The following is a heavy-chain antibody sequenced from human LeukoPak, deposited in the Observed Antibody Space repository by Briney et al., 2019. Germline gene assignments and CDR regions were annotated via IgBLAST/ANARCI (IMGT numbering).Heavy chain of an antibody. Sequence: ASVKVSCKASGYTFTSYGISWVRQAPGQGLEWMGWISAYNGNTNYAQKLQGRVTMTTDTSTSTAYMELRSLRSDDTAVYYCARDQKVVAATVDNWFDPWGQGTLVTVSS. CDR1: GYTFTSYG. D-gene: IGHD2-15*01. J-gene: IGHJ5*02. CDR2: ISAYNGNT. V-gene: IGHV1-18*01. CDR3: ARDQKVVAATVDNWFDP.